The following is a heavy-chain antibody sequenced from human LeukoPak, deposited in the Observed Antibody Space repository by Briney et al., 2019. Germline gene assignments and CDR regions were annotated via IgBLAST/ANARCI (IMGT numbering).Heavy chain of an antibody. CDR3: ARNEGYFDWLSPGVY. Sequence: ASVKVPCKASRYTFTSYGISWVRQAPGQGLEWMGWISAYIGNTTYAQKLQSSVTMTTDTPTSTTYMELRSLRSDDTAVYYCARNEGYFDWLSPGVYWGQGTLVTVSS. V-gene: IGHV1-18*01. J-gene: IGHJ4*02. D-gene: IGHD3-9*01. CDR2: ISAYIGNT. CDR1: RYTFTSYG.